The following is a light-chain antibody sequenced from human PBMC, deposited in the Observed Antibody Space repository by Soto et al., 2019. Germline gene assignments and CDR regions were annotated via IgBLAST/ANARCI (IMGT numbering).Light chain of an antibody. CDR1: QSLLHSNGYNY. J-gene: IGKJ1*01. CDR3: MQPLQSWT. V-gene: IGKV2-28*01. Sequence: DIVMTQSPLSLPVTPGEPACISFISSQSLLHSNGYNYLDWYLQKPGQSPQLLIYLGSNRASGVPDRFSGSGSGTDFTLKISRVEAEDVGVYYCMQPLQSWTFGQGTKVDIK. CDR2: LGS.